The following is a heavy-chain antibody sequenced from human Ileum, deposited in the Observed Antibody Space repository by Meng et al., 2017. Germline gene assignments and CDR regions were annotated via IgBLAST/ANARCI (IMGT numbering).Heavy chain of an antibody. Sequence: QVQLQESGPALVKPSQTLSPTCTVSGCSISSGDYYWSWIRQPPGKGLEWIGYIYYSGSTYYNPSLKSRVTISVDTSKNQFSLKLSSVTAADTAVYYCARENTIFGVVWGSWFDPWGQGTLVTVSS. CDR1: GCSISSGDYY. V-gene: IGHV4-30-4*01. CDR2: IYYSGST. J-gene: IGHJ5*02. D-gene: IGHD3-3*01. CDR3: ARENTIFGVVWGSWFDP.